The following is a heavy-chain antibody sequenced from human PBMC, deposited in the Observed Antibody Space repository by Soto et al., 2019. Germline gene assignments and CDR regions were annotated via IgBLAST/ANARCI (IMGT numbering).Heavy chain of an antibody. CDR1: GGSFSGYY. Sequence: SETLSLTCAVYGGSFSGYYWSWIRQPPGKGLEWIGEINHSGSTNYNPSLKSRVTISVDTSKNQFSLKLSSVTAADTAVYYCARGPYSGYEGYSYMDVWSKGTTVTVSS. V-gene: IGHV4-34*01. D-gene: IGHD5-12*01. CDR2: INHSGST. CDR3: ARGPYSGYEGYSYMDV. J-gene: IGHJ6*03.